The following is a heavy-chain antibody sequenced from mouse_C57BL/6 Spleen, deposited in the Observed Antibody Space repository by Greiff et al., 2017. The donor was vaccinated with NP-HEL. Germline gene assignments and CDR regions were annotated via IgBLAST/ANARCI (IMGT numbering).Heavy chain of an antibody. J-gene: IGHJ4*01. CDR2: INPNNGGT. Sequence: EVQLQQSGPELVKPGASVKISCQASGYTFTDYYMNWVKQSHGKSLAWIGDINPNNGGTSYNQKFKGKATSTVDKSSSTAYMELRSLTSEDTAVYYGAKGARLQGGYYYAMDYWGQGTSVTVSS. CDR1: GYTFTDYY. V-gene: IGHV1-26*01. D-gene: IGHD1-2*01. CDR3: AKGARLQGGYYYAMDY.